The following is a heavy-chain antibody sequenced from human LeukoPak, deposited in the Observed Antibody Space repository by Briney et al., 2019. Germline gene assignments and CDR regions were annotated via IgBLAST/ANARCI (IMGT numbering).Heavy chain of an antibody. Sequence: PPETLSLTCAVYGGSFSGYYWSWIRQPPGKGLEWIGEINHSGSTNYNPSLKSRVTISVDTSKNQFSLKLSSVTAADTAVYYCARGGGSGYYYFAPIWYFDYWGQGTLVTVSS. CDR2: INHSGST. V-gene: IGHV4-34*01. CDR3: ARGGGSGYYYFAPIWYFDY. CDR1: GGSFSGYY. J-gene: IGHJ4*02. D-gene: IGHD3-22*01.